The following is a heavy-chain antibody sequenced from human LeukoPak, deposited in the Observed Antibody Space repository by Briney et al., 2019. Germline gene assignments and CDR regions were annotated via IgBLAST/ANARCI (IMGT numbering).Heavy chain of an antibody. CDR3: ARVFYYDSSGYYYGFAFDI. D-gene: IGHD3-22*01. CDR2: INPSRNT. CDR1: GGSFSGYY. V-gene: IGHV4-34*01. J-gene: IGHJ3*02. Sequence: SETLSLTCAVFGGSFSGYYWNWIRQPPGKGLEWIGQINPSRNTNYNPSLKSRVTISVDTSKNQFSLKLSSVTAADTAVYYCARVFYYDSSGYYYGFAFDIWGQGTMATVSS.